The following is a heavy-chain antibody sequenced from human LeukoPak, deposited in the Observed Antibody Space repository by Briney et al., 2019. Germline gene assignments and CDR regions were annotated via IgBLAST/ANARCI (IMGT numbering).Heavy chain of an antibody. CDR2: IYYSGST. J-gene: IGHJ6*03. D-gene: IGHD5-18*01. CDR1: GGSISSYY. V-gene: IGHV4-59*01. CDR3: ARSVVDTAMVGYYYYYYMDV. Sequence: SETLSLTCTVSGGSISSYYWSWIRQPPGKGLEWIGYIYYSGSTNYNPSLKGRVTISVDTSKSQFSLKLSSVTAADTAVYYCARSVVDTAMVGYYYYYYMDVWGKGTTVTVSS.